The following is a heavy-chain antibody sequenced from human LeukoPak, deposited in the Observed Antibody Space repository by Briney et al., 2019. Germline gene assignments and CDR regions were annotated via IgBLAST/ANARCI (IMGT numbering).Heavy chain of an antibody. CDR2: INPNSGGT. V-gene: IGHV1-2*04. D-gene: IGHD3-16*02. Sequence: ASVKVSCKASGYTFTAYYLHWVRQAPGQGLEWMGWINPNSGGTNYAQKFKGWVTLTRDTSINTTYMELSRLASDVTAVYFCARGTPGSYLGYWGQGTLVTVSS. CDR3: ARGTPGSYLGY. J-gene: IGHJ4*02. CDR1: GYTFTAYY.